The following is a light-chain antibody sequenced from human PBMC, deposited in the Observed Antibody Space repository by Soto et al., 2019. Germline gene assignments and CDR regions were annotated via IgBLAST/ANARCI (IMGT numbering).Light chain of an antibody. CDR3: QDYYGTAPSS. J-gene: IGKJ5*01. CDR1: QSVSSR. V-gene: IGKV3-20*01. CDR2: GAS. Sequence: VLRQSQGTLSLSPRGVAILSCRVSQSVSSRLAWYQHKSGQAPRLLISGASRRATGIPDRFSGSGSGTDFTLTIMRLGHEDLALYYCQDYYGTAPSSLGEGTRLEIK.